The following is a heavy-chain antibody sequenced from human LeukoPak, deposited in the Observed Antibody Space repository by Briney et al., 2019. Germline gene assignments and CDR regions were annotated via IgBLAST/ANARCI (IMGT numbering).Heavy chain of an antibody. CDR2: IYYSGST. J-gene: IGHJ4*02. Sequence: PSETLSLTCTVSGGSISSYYWSWIRQPPGKGLEWIGYIYYSGSTNYNPSLKSRVTISVDTSKNQFSLKLSSVTAADTAVYYCAREQQQLVVVWGQGTLVTVSS. D-gene: IGHD6-13*01. CDR3: AREQQQLVVV. CDR1: GGSISSYY. V-gene: IGHV4-59*01.